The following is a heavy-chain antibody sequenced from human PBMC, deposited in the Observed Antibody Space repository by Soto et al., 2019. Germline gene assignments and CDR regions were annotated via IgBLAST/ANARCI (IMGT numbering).Heavy chain of an antibody. CDR1: GSSFSTYP. Sequence: GGSLRLSCAASGSSFSTYPMHWVRQAPGKGLEYVSAISSSGGSTFYADSVKGRFTISRDNSKNTLYLQMGSLRAEDMAVYYCARRIEVAGYFDYWGQGILVTVSS. J-gene: IGHJ4*02. CDR2: ISSSGGST. CDR3: ARRIEVAGYFDY. V-gene: IGHV3-64*02. D-gene: IGHD6-19*01.